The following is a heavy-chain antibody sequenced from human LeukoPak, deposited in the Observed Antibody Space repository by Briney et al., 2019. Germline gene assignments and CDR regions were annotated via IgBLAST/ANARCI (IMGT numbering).Heavy chain of an antibody. CDR2: IYTSGST. D-gene: IGHD6-13*01. CDR1: GGSISSGSYY. Sequence: SETLSLTCTVSGGSISSGSYYWSWIRQPAGKGLEWIGRIYTSGSTNYNPSLKSRVTISVDTSKNQFSLKLSSVTAADTAVYYCARESIAAAGGAFDIWGQGTMVTVSS. V-gene: IGHV4-61*02. J-gene: IGHJ3*02. CDR3: ARESIAAAGGAFDI.